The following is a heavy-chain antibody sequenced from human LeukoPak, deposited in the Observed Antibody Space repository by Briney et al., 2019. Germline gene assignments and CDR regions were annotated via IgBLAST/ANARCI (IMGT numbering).Heavy chain of an antibody. Sequence: PSETLSLTCTVSGGSISSYYWSWIRQSPGKGLEWIGYIYYSGSTNYNPSLKSRVTISVDTSKNQFSLKLSSVTAADTAVYYCARGGIYDILTGYLGIDYWGQGTLVTVSS. J-gene: IGHJ4*02. CDR3: ARGGIYDILTGYLGIDY. D-gene: IGHD3-9*01. CDR2: IYYSGST. CDR1: GGSISSYY. V-gene: IGHV4-59*01.